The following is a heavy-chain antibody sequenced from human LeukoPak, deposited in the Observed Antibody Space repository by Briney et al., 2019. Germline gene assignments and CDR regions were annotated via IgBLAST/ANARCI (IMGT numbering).Heavy chain of an antibody. CDR2: ISSDGGST. V-gene: IGHV3-64*02. CDR1: GFTFSNYG. J-gene: IGHJ4*02. Sequence: PGGSLRLSCTASGFTFSNYGMHWVRQAPGKGLEYVSAISSDGGSTDYADSVKGRFSISRDNSKNILYLQMGRLRAEDTAVYYCARVRETGYSSSWDLDYWGQGTLVTVSS. CDR3: ARVRETGYSSSWDLDY. D-gene: IGHD6-13*01.